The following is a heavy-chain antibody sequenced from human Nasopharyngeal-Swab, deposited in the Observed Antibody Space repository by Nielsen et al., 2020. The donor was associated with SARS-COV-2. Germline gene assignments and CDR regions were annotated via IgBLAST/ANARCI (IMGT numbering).Heavy chain of an antibody. J-gene: IGHJ5*02. CDR3: ARGSLRRYCGSTSCYASSWFDP. V-gene: IGHV4-34*01. CDR2: INHSGST. Sequence: WIRQPPGKGLEWIGKINHSGSTNYNPSLKSRVTISVDTSKNQFSLKLSSVTAADTAVYYCARGSLRRYCGSTSCYASSWFDPWGQGTLVTVSS. D-gene: IGHD2-2*01.